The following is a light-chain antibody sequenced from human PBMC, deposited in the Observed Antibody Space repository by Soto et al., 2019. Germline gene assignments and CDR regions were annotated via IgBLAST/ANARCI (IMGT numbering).Light chain of an antibody. V-gene: IGKV1-5*03. J-gene: IGKJ1*01. Sequence: DIQMTQSPSNLSGSVGDSVPITCRASQTISSWLAWYQQKPGKAPKLLIYKASTLKSGVPSRFSDSGSGTEFTLTISSLQPDDFATYYCKHYNSYSEAVGQGNKVDIK. CDR3: KHYNSYSEA. CDR2: KAS. CDR1: QTISSW.